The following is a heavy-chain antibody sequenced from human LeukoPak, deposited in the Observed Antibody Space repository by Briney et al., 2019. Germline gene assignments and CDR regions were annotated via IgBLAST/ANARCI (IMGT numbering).Heavy chain of an antibody. Sequence: GGSLRLSCVASGFKFSHYSMNWVRQAPGKGLEWISYISSSSSTIYDADSVKGRFTISRDSAKNTLHLQMSSLRADDSALYYCARFGDYGEYWGQGTLVIVSS. CDR1: GFKFSHYS. V-gene: IGHV3-48*01. D-gene: IGHD4-17*01. J-gene: IGHJ4*02. CDR2: ISSSSSTI. CDR3: ARFGDYGEY.